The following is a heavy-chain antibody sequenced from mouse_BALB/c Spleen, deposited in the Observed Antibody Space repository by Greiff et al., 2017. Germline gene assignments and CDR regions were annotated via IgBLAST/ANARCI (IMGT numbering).Heavy chain of an antibody. Sequence: EVMLVESGGDLVKPGGSLKLSCAASGFTFSSYGMSWVRQTPDKRLEWVATISSGGSYTYYPDSVKGRFTISRDNAKNTLYLQMSSLKSEDTAMYYCARHARSSWYVDVWGAGTTVTVSS. V-gene: IGHV5-6*02. CDR1: GFTFSSYG. CDR2: ISSGGSYT. D-gene: IGHD1-3*01. J-gene: IGHJ1*01. CDR3: ARHARSSWYVDV.